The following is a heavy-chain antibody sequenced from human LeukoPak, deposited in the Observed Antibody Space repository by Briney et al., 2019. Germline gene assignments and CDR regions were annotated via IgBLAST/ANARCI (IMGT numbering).Heavy chain of an antibody. J-gene: IGHJ4*02. V-gene: IGHV3-64*01. CDR1: GFTFSSYA. CDR3: AKYLGYGYYDILTGPFGPVFDY. D-gene: IGHD3-9*01. CDR2: ISSNGGST. Sequence: GGSLRLSCAASGFTFSSYAMHWVRQAPGKGLEYVSAISSNGGSTYYANSVKGRFTISRDNSKNTLYLQMNSLRAEDTAVYYCAKYLGYGYYDILTGPFGPVFDYWGQGTLVTVSS.